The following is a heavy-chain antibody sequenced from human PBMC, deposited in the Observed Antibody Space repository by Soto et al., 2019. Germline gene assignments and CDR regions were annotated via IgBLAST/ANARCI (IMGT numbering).Heavy chain of an antibody. CDR1: GGSFSGYY. Sequence: SETLSLTCAVYGGSFSGYYWSWIRQPPGKGLEWIGEINHSGSTNYNPSLKSRVTISVDTSKNQFSLKLSSVTAADTAVYYCARTPSCYYLGQDYWGQGTLVTVSS. D-gene: IGHD3-22*01. CDR3: ARTPSCYYLGQDY. V-gene: IGHV4-34*01. J-gene: IGHJ4*02. CDR2: INHSGST.